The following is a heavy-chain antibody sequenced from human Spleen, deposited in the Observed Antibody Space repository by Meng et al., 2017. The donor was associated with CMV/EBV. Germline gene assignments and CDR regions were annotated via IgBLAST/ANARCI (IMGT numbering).Heavy chain of an antibody. J-gene: IGHJ6*02. V-gene: IGHV3-23*01. Sequence: GGSLRLSCAASGFTFSNYAMRWVRQAPGKGLEWVSGISGSGGGTFYADSVKGRFTISRDNSKNTLYLQMNSLRAEDSAVYFCAKGAMLVPGGFYYNMDVWGQGTTVTVSS. CDR1: GFTFSNYA. CDR3: AKGAMLVPGGFYYNMDV. CDR2: ISGSGGGT. D-gene: IGHD2-2*01.